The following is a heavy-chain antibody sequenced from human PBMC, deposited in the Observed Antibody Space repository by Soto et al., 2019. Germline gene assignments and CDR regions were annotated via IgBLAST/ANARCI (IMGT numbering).Heavy chain of an antibody. CDR3: ARGPTYYDYIWGSYRTREFDY. CDR1: GGSFSGYY. V-gene: IGHV4-34*01. D-gene: IGHD3-16*01. Sequence: SETLSLTCAVYGGSFSGYYWSWIRQPPGKGLEWIGEINHSGSTNYNPSLKSRVTISVDTSKNQFSLKLSSVTAADTAVYYCARGPTYYDYIWGSYRTREFDYWSQGTLVTVSS. J-gene: IGHJ4*02. CDR2: INHSGST.